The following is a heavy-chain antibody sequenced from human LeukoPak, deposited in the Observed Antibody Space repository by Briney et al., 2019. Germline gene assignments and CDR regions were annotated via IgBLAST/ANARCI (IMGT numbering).Heavy chain of an antibody. Sequence: GASVKVSCKASGYTLTNYGVTWIRQAPGQGLEWMGWISVNNRNTQYAQKFEARVTLTTDTSTNTANMELGRLASDDTAIYFCARSSSSVNIESRYGLDLWGQGTTVTVSS. V-gene: IGHV1-18*01. J-gene: IGHJ6*02. CDR2: ISVNNRNT. CDR1: GYTLTNYG. D-gene: IGHD6-6*01. CDR3: ARSSSSVNIESRYGLDL.